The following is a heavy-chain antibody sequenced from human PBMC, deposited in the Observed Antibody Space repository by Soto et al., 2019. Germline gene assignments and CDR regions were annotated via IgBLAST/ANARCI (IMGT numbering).Heavy chain of an antibody. CDR2: ISGDSGNT. Sequence: GASVKVSCKASGYMFTKSAMHWVRQAPGQRLEWMGWISGDSGNTKYSPKLQDRVTITRDTSASTAYMELSSLRSKDTALYYCARDGVAAGNINFDYWGQGTLVTVSS. J-gene: IGHJ4*01. V-gene: IGHV1-3*01. CDR3: ARDGVAAGNINFDY. CDR1: GYMFTKSA. D-gene: IGHD6-19*01.